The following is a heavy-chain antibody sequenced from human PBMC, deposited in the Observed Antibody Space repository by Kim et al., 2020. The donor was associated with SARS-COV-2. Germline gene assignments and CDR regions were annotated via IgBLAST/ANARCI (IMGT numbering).Heavy chain of an antibody. J-gene: IGHJ4*02. V-gene: IGHV5-51*01. CDR2: FYPGDSET. CDR1: GYKFTSSW. Sequence: GESLKISCQGSGYKFTSSWIAWVRQTPAKGLEWMAIFYPGDSETRYSPSFEGRVTISADKSNNIAFLQWSSLKASDSAMYYCARQADYFATWGQGTLVTV. CDR3: ARQADYFAT.